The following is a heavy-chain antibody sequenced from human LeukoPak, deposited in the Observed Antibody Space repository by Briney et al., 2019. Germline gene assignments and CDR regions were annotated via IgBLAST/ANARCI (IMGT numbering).Heavy chain of an antibody. D-gene: IGHD1-1*01. J-gene: IGHJ4*02. CDR3: ARDGSDNWGLFDN. CDR2: IYYSGST. Sequence: SETLSLTCTVSGGSISSYYWSWIRQPPGKGLEWIGYIYYSGSTNYNPSLKSRVTISVDTSKNQFTLKLSSVTAADTAVYYCARDGSDNWGLFDNWGRGTLVTVSS. V-gene: IGHV4-59*01. CDR1: GGSISSYY.